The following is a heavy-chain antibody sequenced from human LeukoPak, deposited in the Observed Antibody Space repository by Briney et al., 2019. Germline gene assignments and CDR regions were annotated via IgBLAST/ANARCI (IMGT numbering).Heavy chain of an antibody. Sequence: SVKVSCKASGFTFTNSAVQWVRQARGQRLEWIGWIVVGSGDTNYAQQLQERVTLTRDMSTSTAYMELSSLRSEDTAVYYCARARRGVEMATIFAFWGQGTLVTVSS. CDR2: IVVGSGDT. D-gene: IGHD5-24*01. CDR1: GFTFTNSA. V-gene: IGHV1-58*01. J-gene: IGHJ4*02. CDR3: ARARRGVEMATIFAF.